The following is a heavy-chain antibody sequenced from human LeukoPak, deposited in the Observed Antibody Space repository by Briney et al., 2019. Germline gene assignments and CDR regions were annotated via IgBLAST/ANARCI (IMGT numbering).Heavy chain of an antibody. D-gene: IGHD3-9*01. V-gene: IGHV3-23*01. J-gene: IGHJ4*02. CDR3: AKASGRVDWLSGSDY. CDR1: RFTFISYA. CDR2: ISGSGGST. Sequence: GGSLRLSCAASRFTFISYAVSGVRQAPGKGLEWVSAISGSGGSTYYADSVKGRFTISRDNSKNTLYLQMNSLRAEDTAVYYCAKASGRVDWLSGSDYWGQGTLVTVSS.